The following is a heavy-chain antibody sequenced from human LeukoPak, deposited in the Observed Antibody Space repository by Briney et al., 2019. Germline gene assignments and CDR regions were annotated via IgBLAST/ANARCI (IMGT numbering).Heavy chain of an antibody. J-gene: IGHJ4*02. Sequence: GGSLRLSCAASGFTFSTYAMHWVRQAPGKGLEWVAVISYDGRDKKYADSVKGRFSISRDNSKNTLYPQMDSLRSEDTAVYYCAKDSGNYAKYYFDYWGQGTLVTVSS. D-gene: IGHD1-26*01. CDR3: AKDSGNYAKYYFDY. CDR2: ISYDGRDK. V-gene: IGHV3-30*04. CDR1: GFTFSTYA.